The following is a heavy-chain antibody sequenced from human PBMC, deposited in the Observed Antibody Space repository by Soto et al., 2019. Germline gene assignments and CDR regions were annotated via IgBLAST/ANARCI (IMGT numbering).Heavy chain of an antibody. CDR3: AKTMGWDWFAP. Sequence: QITLKESGPTLVKPTQTLTLTCTFSGFSLNTDGVAVGWIRQPPGKALEWLALIYWDDDKRYNPSLKTRLTATKDPSNHQLVLTTTNIAPVDTATYYGAKTMGWDWFAPWGQGTLVTVSP. J-gene: IGHJ5*02. CDR2: IYWDDDK. CDR1: GFSLNTDGVA. D-gene: IGHD6-19*01. V-gene: IGHV2-5*02.